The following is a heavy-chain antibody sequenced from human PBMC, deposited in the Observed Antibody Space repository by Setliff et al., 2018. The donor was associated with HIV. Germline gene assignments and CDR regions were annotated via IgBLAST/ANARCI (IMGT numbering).Heavy chain of an antibody. Sequence: LSLTCAVYGGSFSGYYWSWIRQPPGKGLEWIGEINHSGSTNYNPSLKSRVTISVDTSKNQFSLKLSSVTAADTAVYYCARHFMVRGVIITDWFDPWGQGTLVTVSS. CDR3: ARHFMVRGVIITDWFDP. CDR2: INHSGST. D-gene: IGHD3-10*01. CDR1: GGSFSGYY. J-gene: IGHJ5*02. V-gene: IGHV4-34*01.